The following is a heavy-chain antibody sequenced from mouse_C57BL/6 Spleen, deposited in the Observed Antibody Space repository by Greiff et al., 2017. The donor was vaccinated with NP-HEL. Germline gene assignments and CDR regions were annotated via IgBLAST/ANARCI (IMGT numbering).Heavy chain of an antibody. CDR2: IRSKSNNYAT. D-gene: IGHD2-4*01. Sequence: EVKLVESGGGLVQPKGSLKLSCAASGFSFNTYAMNWVRQAPGKGLEWVARIRSKSNNYATYYADSVKDRFTISRDDSESMLYLQMNNLKTEDTAMYYCVSGDYGWFAYWGQGTLVTVSA. CDR3: VSGDYGWFAY. CDR1: GFSFNTYA. V-gene: IGHV10-1*01. J-gene: IGHJ3*01.